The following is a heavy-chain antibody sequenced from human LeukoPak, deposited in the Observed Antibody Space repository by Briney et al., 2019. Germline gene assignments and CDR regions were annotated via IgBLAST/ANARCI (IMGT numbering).Heavy chain of an antibody. V-gene: IGHV3-20*04. J-gene: IGHJ4*02. D-gene: IGHD1-26*01. CDR1: GFTFDDYG. CDR2: INWNGGST. CDR3: AREIVGAPIDY. Sequence: GRSLRLSCAPSGFTFDDYGMSWVRQAPGKGMEWVSGINWNGGSTGYADSVKGRFTISRDNAKNSLYLQMNSLRAEDTALYYCAREIVGAPIDYWGQGTLVTVSS.